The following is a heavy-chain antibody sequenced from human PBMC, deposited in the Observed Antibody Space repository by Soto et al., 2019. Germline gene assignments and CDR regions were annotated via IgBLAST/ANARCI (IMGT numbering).Heavy chain of an antibody. CDR3: ARDLKYYYDSSGYYRLDY. CDR2: IIPIFGTA. CDR1: GGTFSSYA. D-gene: IGHD3-22*01. J-gene: IGHJ4*02. Sequence: GASVKVSCKASGGTFSSYAISWVRQAPGQGLEWMGGIIPIFGTANYAQKFQGRVTITADESTSTAYMELSSLRSEDTAVYYCARDLKYYYDSSGYYRLDYWGQGTLVTVSS. V-gene: IGHV1-69*13.